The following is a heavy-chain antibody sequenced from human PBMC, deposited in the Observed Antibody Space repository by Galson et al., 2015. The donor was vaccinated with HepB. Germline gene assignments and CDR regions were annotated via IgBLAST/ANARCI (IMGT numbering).Heavy chain of an antibody. J-gene: IGHJ4*02. V-gene: IGHV3-30-3*01. CDR2: ISSAGTTK. CDR3: ARDAMGRGSGSYSAFDY. D-gene: IGHD1-26*01. Sequence: SLRLSCAASGFTFNTYTMHWVRQAPGKGLEWVATISSAGTTKYYADSVRGRFTIPRDNSQNILDLQMNTLRREDTAVYYCARDAMGRGSGSYSAFDYWGQGTLVTVSS. CDR1: GFTFNTYT.